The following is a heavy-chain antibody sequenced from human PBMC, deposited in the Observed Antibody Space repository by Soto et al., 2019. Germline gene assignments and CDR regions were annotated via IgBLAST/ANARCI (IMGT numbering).Heavy chain of an antibody. V-gene: IGHV3-23*01. CDR1: GFGFDSYA. D-gene: IGHD3-10*01. CDR3: AKALWFGESSHYFDY. J-gene: IGHJ4*02. CDR2: MGSSGGAI. Sequence: GGSLRLSCVGSGFGFDSYAMSWVRQAPGKGLEWVSGMGSSGGAIVYADSVRGRFTISRDNSRNALYLHMNSLRAGDTAVYYCAKALWFGESSHYFDYWGQGTLVTVSS.